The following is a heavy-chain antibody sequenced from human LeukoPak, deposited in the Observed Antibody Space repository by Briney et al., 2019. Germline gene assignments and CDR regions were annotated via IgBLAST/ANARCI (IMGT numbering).Heavy chain of an antibody. V-gene: IGHV4-59*08. CDR3: ARLDVLRYFDWLRPGTFDN. Sequence: WGRRLPKKRMEWIGYIYYSGSTNYNPSLKSRVTISVDTSKNQFSLKLSSVTAADTAVYYCARLDVLRYFDWLRPGTFDNWGQGTMVTVSS. CDR2: IYYSGST. J-gene: IGHJ3*02. D-gene: IGHD3-9*01.